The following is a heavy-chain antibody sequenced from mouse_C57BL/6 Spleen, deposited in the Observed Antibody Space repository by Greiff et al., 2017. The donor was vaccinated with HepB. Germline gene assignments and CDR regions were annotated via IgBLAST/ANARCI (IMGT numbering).Heavy chain of an antibody. CDR2: IYPGSGST. J-gene: IGHJ4*01. CDR1: GYTFTSYW. Sequence: VQLQQSGAELVKPGASVKMSCKASGYTFTSYWITWVKQRPGQGLEWIGDIYPGSGSTNYNEKFKSKATLTVDTSSSTAYMQLSSLTSEDSAVYYCAGLYYDYERYYAMDYWGQGTSVTVSS. D-gene: IGHD2-4*01. CDR3: AGLYYDYERYYAMDY. V-gene: IGHV1-55*01.